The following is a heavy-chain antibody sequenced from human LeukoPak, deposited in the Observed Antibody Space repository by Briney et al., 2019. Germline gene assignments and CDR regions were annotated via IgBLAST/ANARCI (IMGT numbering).Heavy chain of an antibody. CDR3: ARDTGFGDPFAY. CDR2: IYYSGNT. Sequence: SETLSLTCTVSGGSISSYYWSWIRQPPGKGLEWIGYIYYSGNTNYNPSLKSRVTISVDTSMNQFSLKLTSVTAADTAVYYCARDTGFGDPFAYWGQGTLVTVSS. CDR1: GGSISSYY. D-gene: IGHD3-10*01. J-gene: IGHJ4*02. V-gene: IGHV4-59*01.